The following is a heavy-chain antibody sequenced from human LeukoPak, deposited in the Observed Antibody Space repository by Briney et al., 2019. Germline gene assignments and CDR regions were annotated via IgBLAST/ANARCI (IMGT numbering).Heavy chain of an antibody. V-gene: IGHV5-51*01. D-gene: IGHD3-10*01. CDR3: ARQVGNAYYAAYFDY. Sequence: GESLKTSCKGSGYNFTNYWIGWVRQMPGEGLEWMGIIYPGDSDTRYSPSFQGQVTISADKSISTAYLQWSSLKASDTAMYYCARQVGNAYYAAYFDYWGQGTLVTVSS. CDR1: GYNFTNYW. CDR2: IYPGDSDT. J-gene: IGHJ4*02.